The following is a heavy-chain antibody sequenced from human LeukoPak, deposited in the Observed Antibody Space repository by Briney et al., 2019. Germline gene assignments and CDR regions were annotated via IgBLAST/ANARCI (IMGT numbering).Heavy chain of an antibody. J-gene: IGHJ5*02. CDR1: GGSISSSNW. CDR3: ARVIDNNWFDP. CDR2: IYHSGGT. Sequence: SETLSLTCTVSGGSISSSNWWSWVRQPPGKGLEWIGEIYHSGGTNYNPSLKSRVTISVDKSKNQFSLKLSSVTAADTAVYHCARVIDNNWFDPWGQGTLVTVSS. D-gene: IGHD3-16*02. V-gene: IGHV4-4*02.